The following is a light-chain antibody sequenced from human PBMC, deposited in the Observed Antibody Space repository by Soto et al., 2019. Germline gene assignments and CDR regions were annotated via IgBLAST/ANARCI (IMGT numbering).Light chain of an antibody. CDR3: QLYNPYSRT. CDR2: KTS. V-gene: IGKV1-5*03. CDR1: ESFSRW. J-gene: IGKJ1*01. Sequence: DIQMTQSPSTLSASVGARVTITCRANESFSRWLAWYQQKPGKAPNLLIYKTSNLHSGVSSRFSVIVSGTELTIDIRSLQPDDGETYDCQLYNPYSRTFGQGTKVDI.